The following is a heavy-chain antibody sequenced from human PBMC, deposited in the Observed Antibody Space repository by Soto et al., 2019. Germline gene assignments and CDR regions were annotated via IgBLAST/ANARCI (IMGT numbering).Heavy chain of an antibody. V-gene: IGHV3-30*18. CDR2: ISYDGSNK. D-gene: IGHD1-26*01. CDR3: AKDRGFIVGATSALGGWFSAYGMDV. Sequence: GGSLRLSCAASGFTFSSYGMHWVRQAPGKGLEWVAVISYDGSNKYYADSVKGRFTISRDNSKDTLYLQMNSLRAEDTAVYYCAKDRGFIVGATSALGGWFSAYGMDVWGQGTTVTVSS. CDR1: GFTFSSYG. J-gene: IGHJ6*02.